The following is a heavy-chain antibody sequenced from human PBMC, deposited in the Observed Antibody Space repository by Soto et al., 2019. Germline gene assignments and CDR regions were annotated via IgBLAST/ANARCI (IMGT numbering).Heavy chain of an antibody. CDR2: IYYSGST. Sequence: SETLSLTCTVSGGSISSYYWSWIRQPPGKGLEWIGYIYYSGSTNYNPSLKSRVTRSVDTSKNQFSLKLSSVTAADTAVYYCARELGDPYYYYYSMDVWGQGTTVTVSS. V-gene: IGHV4-59*01. J-gene: IGHJ6*02. D-gene: IGHD4-17*01. CDR3: ARELGDPYYYYYSMDV. CDR1: GGSISSYY.